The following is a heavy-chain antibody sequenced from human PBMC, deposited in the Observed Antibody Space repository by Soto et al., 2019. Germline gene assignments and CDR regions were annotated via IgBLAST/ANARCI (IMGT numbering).Heavy chain of an antibody. V-gene: IGHV3-23*01. J-gene: IGHJ5*02. D-gene: IGHD6-19*01. CDR1: GFTFSSYA. Sequence: EVQLLESGGGLVQPGGSLRLSCAASGFTFSSYAMSWVRQAPGKGLEWVSAISGSGGSTYYADSVKGRFTISRDNSKNTLYLQMNSLRAEDTAVYYCAKEIAVAGTRGNWIDPWGQGTLVTVSS. CDR3: AKEIAVAGTRGNWIDP. CDR2: ISGSGGST.